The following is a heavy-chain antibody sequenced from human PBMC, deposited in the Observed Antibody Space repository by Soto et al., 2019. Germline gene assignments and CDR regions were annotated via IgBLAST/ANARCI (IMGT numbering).Heavy chain of an antibody. V-gene: IGHV1-2*04. CDR2: INPNSGGT. D-gene: IGHD3-22*01. CDR3: ARAPEYYYASSGNYPHSFDP. Sequence: ASVKVSCKASGYTFTGYYMHWVRQAPGQGLEWMGWINPNSGGTNYAQKFQGWVTMTRDTSISTAYMELSSLRSDDTAVYYCARAPEYYYASSGNYPHSFDPRGQGTPVPVSS. CDR1: GYTFTGYY. J-gene: IGHJ5*02.